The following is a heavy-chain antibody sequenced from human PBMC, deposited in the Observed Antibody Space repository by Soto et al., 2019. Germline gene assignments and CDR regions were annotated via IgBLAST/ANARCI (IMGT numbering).Heavy chain of an antibody. CDR1: GGTFAKFI. Sequence: QAQLVQSGAELKEPGSSVRVSCKASGGTFAKFIMNWVRQTPGQGLEWMGGIVPLLGTPTYAEKFKGRVTISATGSTSTVYMELTSLRSDDTAIYYCARIGTYAFSLSAYSGMDVWGQGTKVTVSS. D-gene: IGHD3-16*01. J-gene: IGHJ6*02. CDR3: ARIGTYAFSLSAYSGMDV. CDR2: IVPLLGTP. V-gene: IGHV1-69*01.